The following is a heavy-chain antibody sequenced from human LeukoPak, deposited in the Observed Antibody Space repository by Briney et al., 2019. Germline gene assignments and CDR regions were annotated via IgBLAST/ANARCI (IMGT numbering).Heavy chain of an antibody. Sequence: GASVKVSCKVSGYTLTELSMHWVRQAPGKGLEWMGGFDPEDGETIYAQKFQGRVTMTEDTSTDTAYMELSSLRSEDTAVYYCATHIAAATLSWQDVWGQGTTVTVSS. V-gene: IGHV1-24*01. J-gene: IGHJ6*02. CDR2: FDPEDGET. D-gene: IGHD6-13*01. CDR3: ATHIAAATLSWQDV. CDR1: GYTLTELS.